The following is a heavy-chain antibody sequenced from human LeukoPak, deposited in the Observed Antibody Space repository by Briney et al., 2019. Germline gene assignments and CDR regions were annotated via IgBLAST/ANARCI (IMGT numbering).Heavy chain of an antibody. J-gene: IGHJ5*02. CDR2: IYPGDSDT. Sequence: GESLQISCKGSGYRFTSYWIGWVRPVPGKGLEWMGIIYPGDSDTRYSPSFQGQVTISADKSISTAYLQWSSLKASDTAMYYCARQRRYFDWFDLWGQGTLVTVSS. V-gene: IGHV5-51*01. CDR3: ARQRRYFDWFDL. D-gene: IGHD3-9*01. CDR1: GYRFTSYW.